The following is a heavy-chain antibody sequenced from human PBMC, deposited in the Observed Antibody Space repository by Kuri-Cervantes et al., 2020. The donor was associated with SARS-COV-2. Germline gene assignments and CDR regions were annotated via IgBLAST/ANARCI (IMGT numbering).Heavy chain of an antibody. CDR1: GGSISSGGYY. CDR3: ARGAGFCTNDICYTYYYYYMDV. V-gene: IGHV4-31*03. Sequence: LRLSCTVSGGSISSGGYYWSWIRQHPGKGLEWIGYIYYSGSTYYNPSLKSRVTISVDMSKNQFSLKLSSVTAADTAIYYCARGAGFCTNDICYTYYYYYMDVWGKGTTVTVSS. J-gene: IGHJ6*03. CDR2: IYYSGST. D-gene: IGHD2-8*01.